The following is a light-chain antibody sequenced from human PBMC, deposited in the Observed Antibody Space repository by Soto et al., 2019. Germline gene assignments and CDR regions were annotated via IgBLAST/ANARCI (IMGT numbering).Light chain of an antibody. J-gene: IGKJ1*01. CDR3: QRSSSRVS. CDR2: AAS. V-gene: IGKV1-39*01. Sequence: DIQMTQSPSSLSASVGDSVTITCRASQSISSYLSWYQQKPGKAPKLLIYAASRLQSGVPSRFSGRRSGTDFTLTINSLQPEDFATYYCQRSSSRVSLGQGTKVEV. CDR1: QSISSY.